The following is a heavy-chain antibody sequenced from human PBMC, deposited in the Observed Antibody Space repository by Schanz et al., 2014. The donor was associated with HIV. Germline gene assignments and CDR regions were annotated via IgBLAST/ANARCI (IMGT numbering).Heavy chain of an antibody. D-gene: IGHD3-16*01. CDR3: AKDEGGGYYYYGMDV. CDR2: ISGSGGST. J-gene: IGHJ6*02. Sequence: EVQLLESGGGLVQPGGSLRLSCAASGFTFSSYATSWVRQAPGKGLEWVSAISGSGGSTYYADSVKGRFTISRDNSKNTLYLQMNSLRAEDTAVYFCAKDEGGGYYYYGMDVWGQGTTVTVSS. V-gene: IGHV3-23*01. CDR1: GFTFSSYA.